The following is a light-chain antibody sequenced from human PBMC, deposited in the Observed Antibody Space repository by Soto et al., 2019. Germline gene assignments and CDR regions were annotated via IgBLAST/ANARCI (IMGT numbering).Light chain of an antibody. Sequence: QSVLTQPPSASGSPGQSVTISCTGTGSDVGGYNFVSWYQHHPGKAPKLMIYEVTRRPSGVPDRFSGSKSANTASLTVSGLLAEDEDDYYCAPYEGGTQVFGNGTKVTVL. CDR1: GSDVGGYNF. CDR3: APYEGGTQV. V-gene: IGLV2-8*01. J-gene: IGLJ1*01. CDR2: EVT.